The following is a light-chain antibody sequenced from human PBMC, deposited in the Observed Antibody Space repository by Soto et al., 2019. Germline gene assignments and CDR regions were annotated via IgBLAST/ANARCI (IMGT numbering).Light chain of an antibody. CDR1: QSISSW. CDR2: AAS. CDR3: QQANSFPFT. Sequence: DIQMTQSPSSVSASVGDRVTITCRASQSISSWLAWYQQKPGKAPNLLIYAASSLQSGFPSRFSGSGSGTHFTLTISSLQPEDFATYYCQQANSFPFTFGPGTKVDIK. V-gene: IGKV1-12*01. J-gene: IGKJ3*01.